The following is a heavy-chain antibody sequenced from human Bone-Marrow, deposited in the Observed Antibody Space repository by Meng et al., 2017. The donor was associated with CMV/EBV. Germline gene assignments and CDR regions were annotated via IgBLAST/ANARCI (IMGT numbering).Heavy chain of an antibody. CDR2: IKQDGSEK. V-gene: IGHV3-7*01. J-gene: IGHJ1*01. Sequence: GGSLRLSCAASGFTFSSYWMSWVRQAPGKGLEWVANIKQDGSEKYYVDSVKGRFTISRDNAKNSLYLQMNSLRAEDTAVYYCARDRPYYYGSGSYYNGHFQHWGQGNLVTVSS. D-gene: IGHD3-10*01. CDR1: GFTFSSYW. CDR3: ARDRPYYYGSGSYYNGHFQH.